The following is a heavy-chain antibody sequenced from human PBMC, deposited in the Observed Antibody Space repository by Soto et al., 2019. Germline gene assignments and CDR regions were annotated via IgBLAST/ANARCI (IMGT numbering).Heavy chain of an antibody. V-gene: IGHV3-66*01. J-gene: IGHJ4*02. CDR1: GSTVSRNY. CDR3: ANQRGGYDRDFDR. Sequence: VHLVESGGGLVQPGGSLRLSCAASGSTVSRNYMSWVRQAPGKGLERVSVIHSDGSTYYADSVRGRFTISRDNSKNTLYLQMNSLRVEDTALYYCANQRGGYDRDFDRWGQGTLVTVSS. CDR2: IHSDGST. D-gene: IGHD5-12*01.